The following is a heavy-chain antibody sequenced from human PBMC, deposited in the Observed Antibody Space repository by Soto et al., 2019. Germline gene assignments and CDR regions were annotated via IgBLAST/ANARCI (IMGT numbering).Heavy chain of an antibody. CDR3: ARDQVAEPRLNYYGMDV. CDR2: ISSTSSTK. Sequence: GGSLRLSCAASGFTFSIYSMNWVRQAPGKGLEWVSHISSTSSTKYYAGSVRGRFTISRDNAQNSLYLQMNSLRDEDTAVYFCARDQVAEPRLNYYGMDVWGQGTTVTVSS. J-gene: IGHJ6*02. CDR1: GFTFSIYS. D-gene: IGHD6-19*01. V-gene: IGHV3-48*02.